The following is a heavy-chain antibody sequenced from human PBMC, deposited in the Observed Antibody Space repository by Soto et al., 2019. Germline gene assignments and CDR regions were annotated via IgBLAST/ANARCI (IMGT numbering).Heavy chain of an antibody. CDR1: GFTFSEYY. CDR2: ISSSSSYT. CDR3: ARDHHRYSGYDYVDY. Sequence: PGGSLRLSCVASGFTFSEYYMSWIRQAPGKGLEWVSYISSSSSYTNYADSVKGRFTISRDNAKNSLYLQMNSLRAEDTAVYYCARDHHRYSGYDYVDYWGQGTLVTVSS. J-gene: IGHJ4*02. D-gene: IGHD5-12*01. V-gene: IGHV3-11*05.